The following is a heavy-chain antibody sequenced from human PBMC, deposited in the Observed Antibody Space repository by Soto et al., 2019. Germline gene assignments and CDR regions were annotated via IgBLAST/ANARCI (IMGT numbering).Heavy chain of an antibody. Sequence: QVQLVESGGGVVQPGRSLRLSCAASGFTFSSYGMHWVRQAPGKGLEWVAVISYDGSNKYYADSVKGRFTISRDNSKNTLYQQMNSLRAEDTAVYYCAKDQGLLFAPNWFDPWGQGTLVTVSS. V-gene: IGHV3-30*18. J-gene: IGHJ5*02. D-gene: IGHD5-18*01. CDR2: ISYDGSNK. CDR3: AKDQGLLFAPNWFDP. CDR1: GFTFSSYG.